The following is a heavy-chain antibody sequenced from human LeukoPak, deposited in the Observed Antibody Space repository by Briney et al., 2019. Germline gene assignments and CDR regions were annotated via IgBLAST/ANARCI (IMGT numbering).Heavy chain of an antibody. Sequence: ASVKVSCKASGYTFTSYDINWVRQATGQGLEWMGWMNPNSGNTGYAQKFQGRVTMTRNTSISTAYMELSSLRSEDTAVYYCARGLHIVATITVYGMDVWGQGTTVTVSS. CDR2: MNPNSGNT. CDR1: GYTFTSYD. J-gene: IGHJ6*02. D-gene: IGHD5-12*01. CDR3: ARGLHIVATITVYGMDV. V-gene: IGHV1-8*01.